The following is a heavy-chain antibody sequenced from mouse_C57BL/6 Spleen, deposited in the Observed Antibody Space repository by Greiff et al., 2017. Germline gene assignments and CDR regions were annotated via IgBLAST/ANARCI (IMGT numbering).Heavy chain of an antibody. V-gene: IGHV7-3*01. Sequence: EVQLVESGGGLVQPGGSLSLSCAASGFTFTDYYMSWVRQPPGKALGWLGFIRNKAIGYTTEYSASVKGRFTISRDNSQIILYLQMNALRAEDSATYYCARWGWTDGYLYAMDYWGQGTSVTVSS. J-gene: IGHJ4*01. CDR3: ARWGWTDGYLYAMDY. CDR1: GFTFTDYY. CDR2: IRNKAIGYTT. D-gene: IGHD2-3*01.